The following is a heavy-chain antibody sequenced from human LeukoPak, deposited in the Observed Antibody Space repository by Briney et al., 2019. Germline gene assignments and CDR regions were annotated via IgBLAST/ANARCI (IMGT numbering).Heavy chain of an antibody. J-gene: IGHJ4*02. V-gene: IGHV1-2*02. Sequence: ASVKVSCKASGYTFTGYYMHWVRQAPGQGLEWMGWINPDSGGTIYAQNFQGRVTMTRDTSISTAYMVLSSLRSDDTAVYYCARDLGDTYGSVGDFDYWGQGTLVTVSS. D-gene: IGHD3-10*01. CDR3: ARDLGDTYGSVGDFDY. CDR1: GYTFTGYY. CDR2: INPDSGGT.